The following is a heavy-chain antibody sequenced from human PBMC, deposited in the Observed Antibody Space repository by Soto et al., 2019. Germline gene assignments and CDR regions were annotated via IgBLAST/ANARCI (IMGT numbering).Heavy chain of an antibody. D-gene: IGHD3-10*01. CDR3: ASDYYGSGSYYEYAFDI. CDR1: GFTFSSYG. J-gene: IGHJ3*02. Sequence: GGSLRLSCAASGFTFSSYGMHWVRQAPGKGLEWVAVISYDGSNKYYADSVKGRFTISRDNSKNTLYLQMNSLRAEDTAVYYCASDYYGSGSYYEYAFDIWGQGTMVTVSS. V-gene: IGHV3-30*03. CDR2: ISYDGSNK.